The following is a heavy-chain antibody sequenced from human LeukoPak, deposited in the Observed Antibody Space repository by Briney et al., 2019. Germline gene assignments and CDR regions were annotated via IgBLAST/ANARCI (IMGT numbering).Heavy chain of an antibody. D-gene: IGHD3-3*01. CDR3: ARGRGYYDFWSGYYYNWFDP. J-gene: IGHJ5*02. Sequence: GSLRLSCAASGFTFSSYAMSWIRQPPGKGLEWIGEINHSGSTNYNPSLKSRVTISVDTSKNQFSLKLSSVTAADTAVYYCARGRGYYDFWSGYYYNWFDPWGQGTLVTVSS. CDR1: GFTFSSYA. CDR2: INHSGST. V-gene: IGHV4-34*01.